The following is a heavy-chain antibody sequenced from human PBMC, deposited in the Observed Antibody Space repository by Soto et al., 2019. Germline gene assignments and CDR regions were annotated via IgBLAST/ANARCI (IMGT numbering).Heavy chain of an antibody. V-gene: IGHV1-69*02. D-gene: IGHD2-2*01. CDR1: GGTFSSYT. J-gene: IGHJ6*02. Sequence: QVQLVQSGAEVKKPGSSVKVSCKASGGTFSSYTISWVRQAPGQGLEWMGRIIPILGIANYAQKFQGRVPITADKSTSTAYMELSSLRSEDTAVYYCAREVPAAFYYYYGMDVWGQGTTVTVSS. CDR3: AREVPAAFYYYYGMDV. CDR2: IIPILGIA.